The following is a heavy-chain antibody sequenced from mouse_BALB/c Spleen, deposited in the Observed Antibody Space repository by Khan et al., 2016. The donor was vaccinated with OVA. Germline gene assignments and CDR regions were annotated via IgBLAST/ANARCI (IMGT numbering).Heavy chain of an antibody. CDR1: GFSLTSYG. J-gene: IGHJ4*01. CDR2: IWGDGST. V-gene: IGHV2-3*01. D-gene: IGHD1-1*01. Sequence: VELVESGPGLVAPSQSLSITCTVSGFSLTSYGVSWVRQSPGKGLEWLGVIWGDGSTNYHSTLISRLIISKDNSKSQVFLNLTGLQTDDTATYYCAKFTPDYYSMDYWGQGTSVTVSS. CDR3: AKFTPDYYSMDY.